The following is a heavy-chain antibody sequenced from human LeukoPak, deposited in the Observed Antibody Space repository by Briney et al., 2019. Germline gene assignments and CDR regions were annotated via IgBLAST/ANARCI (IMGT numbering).Heavy chain of an antibody. Sequence: SETLSLTCTVSGGSITSYYWSWIRQPPGKGLEWIGYIYYSGSTNYNPSLKSRLTISVDTSNNQFSLKLTSATAADTAVYYCARVGSGSFDYWGQGTLVTVSS. CDR2: IYYSGST. CDR1: GGSITSYY. D-gene: IGHD1-1*01. CDR3: ARVGSGSFDY. V-gene: IGHV4-59*08. J-gene: IGHJ4*02.